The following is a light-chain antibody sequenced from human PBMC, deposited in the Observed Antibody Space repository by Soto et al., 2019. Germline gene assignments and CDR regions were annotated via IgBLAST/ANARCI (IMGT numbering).Light chain of an antibody. CDR1: QSVSGW. V-gene: IGKV1-5*01. Sequence: DIQMNQSPSNLSASVGDTVTVTCRASQSVSGWLAWYQQKPGEAPKLLIYDASALPRGVPSRFSGSGSGTTYTLTSASLQPDDFASHYFQQYETFSGTFGPGTKVDIK. J-gene: IGKJ1*01. CDR3: QQYETFSGT. CDR2: DAS.